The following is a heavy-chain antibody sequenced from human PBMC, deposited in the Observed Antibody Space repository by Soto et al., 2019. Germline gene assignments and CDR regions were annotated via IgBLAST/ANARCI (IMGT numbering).Heavy chain of an antibody. V-gene: IGHV1-8*01. CDR1: GYTFTSYD. D-gene: IGHD3-3*01. CDR3: ARGLFQYYFDY. CDR2: VNPNSGNT. Sequence: ASVKVSCKASGYTFTSYDVMWVRQATGQGLEWMGWVNPNSGNTDSAQKFQGRVTMTWDTSINTAYMELSSLRSEDTAVYYCARGLFQYYFDYWGQGTLVTVSS. J-gene: IGHJ4*02.